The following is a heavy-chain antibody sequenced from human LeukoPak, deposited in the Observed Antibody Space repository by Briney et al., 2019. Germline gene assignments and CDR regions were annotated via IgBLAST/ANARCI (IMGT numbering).Heavy chain of an antibody. CDR1: GFTFSTYW. V-gene: IGHV3-7*03. Sequence: GGSLRLSCAASGFTFSTYWMSWVRQAPGKGLEWVANIKEDGSEKYYEDSVKGRFTISRDNAKNSLYLQMNSLRAEDTAVYYCAKGPQWELDPYSRDSGHYYFDYWGQGTLVTVSS. D-gene: IGHD1-26*01. CDR2: IKEDGSEK. CDR3: AKGPQWELDPYSRDSGHYYFDY. J-gene: IGHJ4*02.